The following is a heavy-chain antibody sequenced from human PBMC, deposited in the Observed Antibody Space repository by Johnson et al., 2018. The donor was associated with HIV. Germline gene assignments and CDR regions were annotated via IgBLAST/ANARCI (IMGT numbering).Heavy chain of an antibody. CDR3: ARGGSSTSLDAFDI. CDR1: GFTFSSYG. V-gene: IGHV3-33*01. CDR2: IWYDGSNE. J-gene: IGHJ3*02. Sequence: QVQLVESGGGVVQPGRSLRLSCAASGFTFSSYGMHWVRQAPGKGLEWVAVIWYDGSNEHYADSVKGRFTISRDNSKNTLYLQMNSLRAEDTAVYYCARGGSSTSLDAFDIWGQGTMVTVSS. D-gene: IGHD2-2*01.